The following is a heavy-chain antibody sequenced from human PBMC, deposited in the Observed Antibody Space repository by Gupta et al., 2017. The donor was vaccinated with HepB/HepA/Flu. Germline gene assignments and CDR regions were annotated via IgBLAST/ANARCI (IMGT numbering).Heavy chain of an antibody. J-gene: IGHJ4*02. V-gene: IGHV3-23*01. CDR1: GFTFSSYA. D-gene: IGHD3-22*01. CDR2: IRGSGGST. CDR3: AKDPDYYVSSGHFDY. Sequence: ELQLLESGGGLVQPGRSLRLSCAAAGFTFSSYAMSWVSQAPGKGLEWVSAIRGSGGSTYYAASVKGRFTITRDNSRNTLYLQMNSRRAEDTAVYYCAKDPDYYVSSGHFDYWGQGTLVTVSS.